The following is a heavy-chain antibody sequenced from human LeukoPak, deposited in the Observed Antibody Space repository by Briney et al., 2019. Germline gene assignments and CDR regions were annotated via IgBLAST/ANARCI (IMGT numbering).Heavy chain of an antibody. CDR3: AKDLNMVRGVIITTPSFDY. V-gene: IGHV3-30*18. D-gene: IGHD3-10*01. CDR1: GFTFSSYG. CDR2: ISYDGSNK. Sequence: GGSLRPSCAASGFTFSSYGMHWVRQAPGKGLEWVAVISYDGSNKYYADSVKGRFTISRDNSKNTLYLQMNSLRAEDTAVYYCAKDLNMVRGVIITTPSFDYWGQGTLVTVSS. J-gene: IGHJ4*02.